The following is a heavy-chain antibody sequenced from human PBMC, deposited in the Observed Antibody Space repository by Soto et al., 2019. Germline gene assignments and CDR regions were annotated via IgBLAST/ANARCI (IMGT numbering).Heavy chain of an antibody. CDR1: GFTFRTYV. Sequence: GGSLSLSCAASGFTFRTYVMNWVRQAPGKGLEWIGRSRTKPNSYSTEYAASVMGRFTISRDDSKNSLYLQMNSLKTDDTAVYYCARSSRVIVALDYWGQGTLVTVS. CDR3: ARSSRVIVALDY. J-gene: IGHJ4*01. V-gene: IGHV3-72*01. CDR2: SRTKPNSYST. D-gene: IGHD5-12*01.